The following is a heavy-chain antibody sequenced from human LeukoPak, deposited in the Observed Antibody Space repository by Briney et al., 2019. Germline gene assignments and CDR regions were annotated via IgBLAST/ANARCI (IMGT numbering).Heavy chain of an antibody. V-gene: IGHV3-48*01. D-gene: IGHD2-8*01. CDR3: ARGAAMDGPYNWFDP. Sequence: GGSLRLSCAASGFTFSSYSRNWVRQAPGKGLEWVSYISTSRTTIYYADSVKGRFTISRDNAKNSVDLQMNSLRAEDTAVYYCARGAAMDGPYNWFDPWGQGTLVTVSS. CDR2: ISTSRTTI. CDR1: GFTFSSYS. J-gene: IGHJ5*02.